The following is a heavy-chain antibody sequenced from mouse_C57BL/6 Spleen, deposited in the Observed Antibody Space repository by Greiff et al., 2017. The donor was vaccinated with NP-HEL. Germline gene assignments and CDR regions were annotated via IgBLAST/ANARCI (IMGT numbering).Heavy chain of an antibody. CDR1: GFTFSDYG. D-gene: IGHD2-3*01. CDR3: ARDDDVSSWFAY. Sequence: DVHLVESGGGLVKPGGSLKLSCAASGFTFSDYGMHWVRQAPEKGLEWVAYISSGSSTIYYADTVKGRFTIARDNAKNTLFLQMTSLRSEDTAFYYCARDDDVSSWFAYWGQGTLVTVSA. CDR2: ISSGSSTI. V-gene: IGHV5-17*01. J-gene: IGHJ3*01.